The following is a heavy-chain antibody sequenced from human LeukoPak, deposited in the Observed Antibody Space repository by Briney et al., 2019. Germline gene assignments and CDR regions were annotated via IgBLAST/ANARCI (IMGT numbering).Heavy chain of an antibody. J-gene: IGHJ4*02. CDR1: GGTFSSYA. V-gene: IGHV1-69*04. D-gene: IGHD5-24*01. CDR2: IIPILGIA. CDR3: ARVSRDGYNFDY. Sequence: GSSMKVSCKASGGTFSSYAISWVRQAPGQGLEWMGRIIPILGIANYAQKFQGRVTITADKSTSTAYMELSSLRSEDTAVYYCARVSRDGYNFDYWGQGTLVTVSS.